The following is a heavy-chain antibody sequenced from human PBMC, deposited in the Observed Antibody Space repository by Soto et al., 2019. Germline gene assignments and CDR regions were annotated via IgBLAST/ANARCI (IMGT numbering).Heavy chain of an antibody. CDR1: GFTFSSYE. V-gene: IGHV3-48*03. J-gene: IGHJ5*02. D-gene: IGHD3-16*01. CDR3: ATYRWGSSIDP. Sequence: EVQLVESGGNLVQPGGSLRLSCAASGFTFSSYEMNWVRQAPGKGLEWVSYISSSGNTIYYADSVKGRFTISRDNAKNSLYLQMNSLRAEDTAVYYCATYRWGSSIDPWGQGTLVTLSA. CDR2: ISSSGNTI.